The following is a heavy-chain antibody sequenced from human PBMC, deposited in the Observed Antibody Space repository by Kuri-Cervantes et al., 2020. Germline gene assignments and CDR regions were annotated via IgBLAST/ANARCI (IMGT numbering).Heavy chain of an antibody. V-gene: IGHV4-34*01. J-gene: IGHJ4*02. CDR2: INHSGST. CDR1: GGSFSGYY. CDR3: ARAESGYSYGNFDY. Sequence: ESLKISCAVYGGSFSGYYWSWIRQPPGKGLEWIGEINHSGSTNYNPSLKSRVTISVDTSKNQFSLKLSSVTAADTAVYYCARAESGYSYGNFDYWGQGTLVTVSS. D-gene: IGHD5-18*01.